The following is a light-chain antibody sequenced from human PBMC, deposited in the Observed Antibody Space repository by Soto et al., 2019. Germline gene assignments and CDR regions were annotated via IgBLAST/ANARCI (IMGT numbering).Light chain of an antibody. J-gene: IGLJ3*02. Sequence: QAVVTQPPSASGSPGQSVTISCTGTSSDVGSYNHVSWYQHQPGKAPKVMIYDVSERPSGVPDRFSGSKSGNTASLTVSGVQAEDEADYFCSSYAGGNNLLFGGGTKLTVL. V-gene: IGLV2-8*01. CDR3: SSYAGGNNLL. CDR1: SSDVGSYNH. CDR2: DVS.